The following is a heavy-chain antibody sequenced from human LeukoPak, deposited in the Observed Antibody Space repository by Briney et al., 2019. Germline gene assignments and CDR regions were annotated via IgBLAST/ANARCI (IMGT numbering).Heavy chain of an antibody. V-gene: IGHV4-61*02. CDR1: GDSISSGSYY. J-gene: IGHJ3*02. D-gene: IGHD3-3*01. Sequence: KTSQTLSLTCTFSGDSISSGSYYWNWIRQPAGKGLEWIGRIYTSGSTNYNPSLKGRVTISLDTSKNQFSLKLTSVTAADTAVYYCARGSPTIFGVEGAFDIWGQGTMVTVSS. CDR3: ARGSPTIFGVEGAFDI. CDR2: IYTSGST.